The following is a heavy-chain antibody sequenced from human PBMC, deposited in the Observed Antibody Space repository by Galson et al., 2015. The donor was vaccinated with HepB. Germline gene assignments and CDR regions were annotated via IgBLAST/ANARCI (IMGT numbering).Heavy chain of an antibody. Sequence: GSLRLSCAASGFTFSNYDMSWVRQAPGKGLEWVSGISGSGGITYYADSVRGRFTISRDNSKSTLYLQMNSLRAEDTAVYYCAKGGSIVVVPAAIPVDPWGQGTLVTVSS. CDR3: AKGGSIVVVPAAIPVDP. CDR1: GFTFSNYD. V-gene: IGHV3-23*01. J-gene: IGHJ5*02. CDR2: ISGSGGIT. D-gene: IGHD2-2*02.